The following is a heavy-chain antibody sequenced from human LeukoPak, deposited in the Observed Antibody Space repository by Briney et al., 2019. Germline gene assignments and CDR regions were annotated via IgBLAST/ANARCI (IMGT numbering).Heavy chain of an antibody. D-gene: IGHD5-24*01. J-gene: IGHJ4*02. CDR3: ARTTRDGYNSRY. CDR2: ISAYNGNT. V-gene: IGHV1-18*01. Sequence: ASVKVSCKASGYTFTSYGISWVRQAPGQELEWMGWISAYNGNTNYAQKLQGRVTMTTDTSTSTAYMERRSLRSDDTAVYYCARTTRDGYNSRYWGQGTLVTVSS. CDR1: GYTFTSYG.